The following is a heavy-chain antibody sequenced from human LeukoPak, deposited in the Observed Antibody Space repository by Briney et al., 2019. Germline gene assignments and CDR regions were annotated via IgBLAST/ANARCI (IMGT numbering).Heavy chain of an antibody. D-gene: IGHD3-22*01. CDR3: AREVTYHYDK. J-gene: IGHJ4*02. Sequence: SETLSLTCTVSGGSISSGSYYWSWIRQPAGKGLEWIGRIYTSGSTNYNPSLKSRVTISVDTSKNQFSLKPSSVTAADTAVYYCAREVTYHYDKWGQGILVTVSS. CDR2: IYTSGST. CDR1: GGSISSGSYY. V-gene: IGHV4-61*02.